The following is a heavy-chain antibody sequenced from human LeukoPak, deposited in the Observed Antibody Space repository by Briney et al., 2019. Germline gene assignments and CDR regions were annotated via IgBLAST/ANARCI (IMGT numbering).Heavy chain of an antibody. J-gene: IGHJ4*02. CDR2: ISYDGSNK. V-gene: IGHV3-30*01. Sequence: PGGSLRLSCAASGFTFSSYAMHWVRQAPGKGLEWVAVISYDGSNKYYADSVKGRFTISRDNSKNTLYLQMNSLRAEDTAVYYCARVRGSGSYSDYWGQGTLVTVSS. D-gene: IGHD1-26*01. CDR3: ARVRGSGSYSDY. CDR1: GFTFSSYA.